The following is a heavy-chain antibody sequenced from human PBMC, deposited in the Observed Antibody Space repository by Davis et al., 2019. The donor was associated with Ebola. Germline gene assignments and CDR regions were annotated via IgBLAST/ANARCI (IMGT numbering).Heavy chain of an antibody. CDR2: TYYRSKWYN. Sequence: HSQTLSLTCAISGDSVSSNTAAWHWIRQSPSRGLEWLGRTYYRSKWYNDYGVSVKSRITFNPDTSKNQFSLQLNSVTPEDSAVYYCARDPLGAGPPLDYWGQGTLVTVSS. V-gene: IGHV6-1*01. CDR3: ARDPLGAGPPLDY. CDR1: GDSVSSNTAA. J-gene: IGHJ4*02. D-gene: IGHD1-26*01.